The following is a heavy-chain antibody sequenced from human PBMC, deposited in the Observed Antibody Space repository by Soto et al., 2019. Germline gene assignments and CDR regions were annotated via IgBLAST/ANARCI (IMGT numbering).Heavy chain of an antibody. V-gene: IGHV1-8*01. Sequence: ASVKVSCKASGYAFTSYDINWVRQATGQGLEWMGWMNPNSGNTGYAQKFQGRVTMTRNTSISTAYMELSSLRSEDTAVYYCARVGDSSSWYVSWTRYYYGMDVWGQRTTVTVSS. D-gene: IGHD6-13*01. CDR1: GYAFTSYD. J-gene: IGHJ6*02. CDR2: MNPNSGNT. CDR3: ARVGDSSSWYVSWTRYYYGMDV.